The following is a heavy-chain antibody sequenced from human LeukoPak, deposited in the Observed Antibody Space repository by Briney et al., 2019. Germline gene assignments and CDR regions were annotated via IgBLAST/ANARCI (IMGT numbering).Heavy chain of an antibody. Sequence: KPSETLSLTRTVSGGSISSSSYYLGWIRQPPGKGLEWIGSIYYSGSTYYNPSLKSRVTISVDTSKNQFSLKLSSVTAADTAVYYCARHGRDGDYVAYWGQGTLVTVSS. V-gene: IGHV4-39*01. CDR1: GGSISSSSYY. J-gene: IGHJ4*02. CDR2: IYYSGST. CDR3: ARHGRDGDYVAY. D-gene: IGHD4-17*01.